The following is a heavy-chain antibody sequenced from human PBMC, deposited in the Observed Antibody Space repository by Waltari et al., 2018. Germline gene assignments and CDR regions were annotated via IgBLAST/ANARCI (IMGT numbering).Heavy chain of an antibody. Sequence: QVQLVQSGAEVRKPGASVKVSCKASGYTFTVNYMHWVRQAPGQGLEWMGEINTNSGGTKYTQKVKGRVTMTRDTSISTAYMEVSRLKSDDTAVYYCARERVYGGNSDAFDIWGQGTMVTVSS. CDR1: GYTFTVNY. CDR3: ARERVYGGNSDAFDI. V-gene: IGHV1-2*02. D-gene: IGHD4-17*01. J-gene: IGHJ3*02. CDR2: INTNSGGT.